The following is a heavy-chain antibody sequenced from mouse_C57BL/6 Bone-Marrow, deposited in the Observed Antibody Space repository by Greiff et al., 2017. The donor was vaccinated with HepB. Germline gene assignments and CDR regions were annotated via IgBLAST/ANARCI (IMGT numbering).Heavy chain of an antibody. CDR3: ARRGSSYYYAMDY. CDR1: GYTFTSYW. J-gene: IGHJ4*01. CDR2: IYPSDSET. V-gene: IGHV1-61*01. D-gene: IGHD1-1*01. Sequence: LQQPGAELVRPGSSVKLSCKASGYTFTSYWMDWVKQRPGQGLEWIGNIYPSDSETHYNQKFKDKATLTVDKSSSTAYMQLSSLTSEDSAVYYCARRGSSYYYAMDYWGQGTSVTVSS.